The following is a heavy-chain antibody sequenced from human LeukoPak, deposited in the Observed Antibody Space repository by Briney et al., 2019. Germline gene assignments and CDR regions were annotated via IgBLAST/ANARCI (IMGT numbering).Heavy chain of an antibody. V-gene: IGHV1-2*02. Sequence: ASVKVSCKASGYTFTGYYMHWVRQAPGQGLEWMGWINPNSGGTNYAQKFQGRVTMTRDTSISTAYMELSRLRSDDMAVYYCARDLPLWFGELFTNYWGQGTLVTVSS. CDR1: GYTFTGYY. CDR3: ARDLPLWFGELFTNY. CDR2: INPNSGGT. D-gene: IGHD3-10*01. J-gene: IGHJ4*02.